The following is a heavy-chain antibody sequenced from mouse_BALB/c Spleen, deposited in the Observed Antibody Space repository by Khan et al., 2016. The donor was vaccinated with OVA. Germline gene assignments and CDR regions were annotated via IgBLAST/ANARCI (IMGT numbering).Heavy chain of an antibody. Sequence: QVQLQQSGAELAKPGASVKMSCKASGYTFTSYWMHWVKQRPGQGLEWIGYINPSSGYTEYNQNFKDKVTLTVDKSSSTAYIQLSSLTSEDTAVYYCARDRIDYWGQGTTLTVSS. CDR1: GYTFTSYW. CDR3: ARDRIDY. CDR2: INPSSGYT. J-gene: IGHJ2*01. V-gene: IGHV1-7*01.